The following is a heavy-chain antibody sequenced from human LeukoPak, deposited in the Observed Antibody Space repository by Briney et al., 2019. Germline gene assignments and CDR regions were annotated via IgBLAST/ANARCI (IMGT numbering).Heavy chain of an antibody. CDR1: GFTFSSYG. CDR2: ISTTSGTI. CDR3: ASLGHGSGWFFDY. V-gene: IGHV3-48*04. D-gene: IGHD6-19*01. Sequence: GGSLRLSCAASGFTFSSYGMHWVRQAPGKGLEWVSYISTTSGTIHYADSVKGRFTISRDNAKNSLYLQMNSLRAEDTAVYYCASLGHGSGWFFDYWGQGTLVTVFS. J-gene: IGHJ4*02.